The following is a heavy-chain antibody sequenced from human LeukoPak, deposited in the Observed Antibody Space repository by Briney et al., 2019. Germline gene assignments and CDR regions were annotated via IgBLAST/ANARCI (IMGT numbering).Heavy chain of an antibody. V-gene: IGHV4-59*12. CDR1: GGSISSYY. D-gene: IGHD4/OR15-4a*01. Sequence: PSETLSLTCTVSGGSISSYYWSWIRQPPGKGLEWIGYIYYSGSTYYNPSLKSRVTISVDTSKNQFSLKLSSVTAADTAVYYCARDLTGPQGYWGQGTLVTVPS. CDR3: ARDLTGPQGY. CDR2: IYYSGST. J-gene: IGHJ4*02.